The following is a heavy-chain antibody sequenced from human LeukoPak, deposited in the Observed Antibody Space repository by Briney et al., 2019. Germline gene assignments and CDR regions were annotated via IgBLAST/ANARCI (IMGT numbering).Heavy chain of an antibody. Sequence: SETLSLTCTVSGGSISSSSYYWGWIRQPPGKGLEWIGSINYSGSTNYNPSLKSRVTIFVDTSKNQFSLKLSSVTAADTAVYYCARRHIAVAGGPFDYWGQGTLVTVSS. D-gene: IGHD6-19*01. J-gene: IGHJ4*02. CDR3: ARRHIAVAGGPFDY. CDR1: GGSISSSSYY. CDR2: INYSGST. V-gene: IGHV4-39*01.